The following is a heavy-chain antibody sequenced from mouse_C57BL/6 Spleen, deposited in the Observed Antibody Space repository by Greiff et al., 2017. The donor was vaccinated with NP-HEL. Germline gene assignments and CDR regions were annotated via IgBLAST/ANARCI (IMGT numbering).Heavy chain of an antibody. D-gene: IGHD3-2*02. CDR3: TRREDSSGYGAMDY. CDR1: GYTFTSYW. V-gene: IGHV1-5*01. CDR2: IYPGNSDT. J-gene: IGHJ4*01. Sequence: EVQLQQSGTVLARPGASVKMSCKTSGYTFTSYWMHWVKQRPGQGLEWIGAIYPGNSDTSYNQKFKGKAKLTADTSASTAYMELSSLTNEDSAVYYCTRREDSSGYGAMDYWGQGTSVTVSS.